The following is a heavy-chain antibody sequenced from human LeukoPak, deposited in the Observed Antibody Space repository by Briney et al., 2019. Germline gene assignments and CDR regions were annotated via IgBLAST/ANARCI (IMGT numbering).Heavy chain of an antibody. V-gene: IGHV1-46*01. J-gene: IGHJ5*02. Sequence: ASVKVSCKASGYTFTSYYMHWVRQAPGQGLEWMGIINPSGGSTSYAQKFQGRVTMTRDTSTSTVYMELSSLRSEDTAVYYCARAPPLKIAAAQFDPWGQGTLVTVSS. D-gene: IGHD6-13*01. CDR3: ARAPPLKIAAAQFDP. CDR2: INPSGGST. CDR1: GYTFTSYY.